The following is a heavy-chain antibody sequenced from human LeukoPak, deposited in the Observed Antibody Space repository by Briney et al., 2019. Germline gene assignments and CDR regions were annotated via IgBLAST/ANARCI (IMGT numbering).Heavy chain of an antibody. CDR2: INHSGST. J-gene: IGHJ6*03. D-gene: IGHD6-13*01. CDR1: GGSFSGYY. V-gene: IGHV4-34*01. CDR3: ASSPYSSSWYGGSYYYYYMDV. Sequence: PSETLSLTCAVYGGSFSGYYWSWIRHPPGKGLEWIGEINHSGSTNYNPSLKSRVTISVDTSKNQFSLKLSSVTAADTAVYYCASSPYSSSWYGGSYYYYYMDVWGKGTTVTVSS.